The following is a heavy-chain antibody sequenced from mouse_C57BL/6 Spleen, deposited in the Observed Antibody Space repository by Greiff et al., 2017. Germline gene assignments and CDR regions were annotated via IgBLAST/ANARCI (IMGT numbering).Heavy chain of an antibody. CDR3: ARNDYDWYFDV. D-gene: IGHD2-4*01. CDR1: GYAFTNYL. V-gene: IGHV1-54*01. CDR2: INPGSGGT. Sequence: QVQLQQSGAELVRPGTSVKVSCKASGYAFTNYLIEWVKQRPGQGLEWIGVINPGSGGTNYNEKFKGKATLTAEKSSSTAYMQLSSLTSEDSAVYFCARNDYDWYFDVWGTGTTVTVSS. J-gene: IGHJ1*03.